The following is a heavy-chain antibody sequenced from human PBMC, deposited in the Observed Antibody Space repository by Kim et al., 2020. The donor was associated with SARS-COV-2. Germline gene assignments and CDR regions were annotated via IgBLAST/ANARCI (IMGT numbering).Heavy chain of an antibody. CDR3: VRGGAFHSGALKNYKTRLDP. J-gene: IGHJ5*02. V-gene: IGHV4-34*01. Sequence: SETLSLTCAVYGGSFNDYYWSWIRQPPGKGLEWIGEINHIGSTNYNPSLESRVRLLVDTPKNQFSLKLSSVTAADTAVYYCVRGGAFHSGALKNYKTRLDPWGQGTLVTVSS. D-gene: IGHD3-10*01. CDR1: GGSFNDYY. CDR2: INHIGST.